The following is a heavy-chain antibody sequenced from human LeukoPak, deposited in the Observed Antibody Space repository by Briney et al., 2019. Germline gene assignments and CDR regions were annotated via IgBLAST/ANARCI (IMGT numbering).Heavy chain of an antibody. V-gene: IGHV3-64*01. Sequence: GGSLRLSCAASGFTFSSYAMHWFRQAPGKGLEYVSAISSNGGSTYYANSVKGRFTISRDNSKNTLYLQMGSLGAEDMAVYYCARGAIGYCSSTSCYVYYYYYYMDVWGKGTTVTVSS. J-gene: IGHJ6*03. D-gene: IGHD2-2*01. CDR3: ARGAIGYCSSTSCYVYYYYYYMDV. CDR1: GFTFSSYA. CDR2: ISSNGGST.